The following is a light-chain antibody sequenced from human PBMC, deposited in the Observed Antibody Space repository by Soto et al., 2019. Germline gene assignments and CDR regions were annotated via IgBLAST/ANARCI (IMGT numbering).Light chain of an antibody. CDR2: EVT. J-gene: IGLJ2*01. CDR3: SSFAGGGNPVL. CDR1: SSDVGGYSY. V-gene: IGLV2-8*01. Sequence: QSALTQPPSASGSLGQSVTISCTGTSSDVGGYSYVSWHQQHPGKAPKVMIYEVTKRPPGVPDRFSGSKSGNTASLTVSGLQAADEADYYCSSFAGGGNPVLLGGGTKLTVL.